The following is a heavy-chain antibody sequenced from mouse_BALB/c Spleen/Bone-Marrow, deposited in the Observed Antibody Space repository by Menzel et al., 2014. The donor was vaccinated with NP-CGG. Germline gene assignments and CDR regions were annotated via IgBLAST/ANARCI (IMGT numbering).Heavy chain of an antibody. J-gene: IGHJ3*01. CDR2: IDPANGNT. CDR3: ASYYYGSSLFAY. V-gene: IGHV14-3*02. Sequence: DVKLQESGAELVKPGASVKLSCTASGFNIKDTYMHWVKQRPEQGLEWIERIDPANGNTKYDPKFQGKATITADTSSDTAYLQLSSLTSEDTAVYYCASYYYGSSLFAYWGQGTLVTVSA. D-gene: IGHD1-1*01. CDR1: GFNIKDTY.